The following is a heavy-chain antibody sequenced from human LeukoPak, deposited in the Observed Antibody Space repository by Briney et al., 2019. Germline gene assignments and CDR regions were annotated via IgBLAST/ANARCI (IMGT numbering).Heavy chain of an antibody. V-gene: IGHV1-3*01. CDR2: INAGNRNT. Sequence: ASVKVSCKASGYTFTSYAVQWVRQAPGQSLEWMGWINAGNRNTKYSQEFQGRVTITRDTSASTAYMELSSLRSDDTAVYYCARERYSSGWYYFDYWGQGTLVTVSS. CDR1: GYTFTSYA. J-gene: IGHJ4*02. CDR3: ARERYSSGWYYFDY. D-gene: IGHD6-19*01.